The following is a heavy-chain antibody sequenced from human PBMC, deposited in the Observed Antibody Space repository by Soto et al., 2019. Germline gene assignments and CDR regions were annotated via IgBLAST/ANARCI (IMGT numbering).Heavy chain of an antibody. CDR1: GGTFSSYA. CDR3: ASVQQLAYFVY. J-gene: IGHJ4*02. D-gene: IGHD6-13*01. Sequence: GASVKVSCKASGGTFSSYAISWVRQAPGQGLEWMGGIIPIFGTANYAQKFQGRVTITADESTSTAYMELSSLRSEDTAVYYCASVQQLAYFVYWGQGTLVTVSS. CDR2: IIPIFGTA. V-gene: IGHV1-69*13.